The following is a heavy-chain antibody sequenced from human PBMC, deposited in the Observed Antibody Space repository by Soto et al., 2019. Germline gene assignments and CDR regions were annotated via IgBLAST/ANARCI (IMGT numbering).Heavy chain of an antibody. Sequence: ASVKVSCKASGYIFTNNDVSWVRQSTGQGLEWMGWMNPGSGDTGYAQKFQGRVTMTRDISIATAYMELSSLRSDDTAIYYCARMATFGSLNWFDPWGQGTLVTVSS. D-gene: IGHD3-16*01. CDR3: ARMATFGSLNWFDP. CDR2: MNPGSGDT. J-gene: IGHJ5*02. CDR1: GYIFTNND. V-gene: IGHV1-8*01.